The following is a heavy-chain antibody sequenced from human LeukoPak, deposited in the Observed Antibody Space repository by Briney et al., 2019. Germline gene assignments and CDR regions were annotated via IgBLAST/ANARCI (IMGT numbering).Heavy chain of an antibody. V-gene: IGHV4-38-2*01. CDR1: GYSISSSYY. D-gene: IGHD4-11*01. Sequence: PSETLSLTCAVSGYSISSSYYWGWIRQPPGKGLEWIGTIYHSGSTHYNPSLKSRVTLSVDTSKNQFSLKLRSVTAADTAVYYCASLSSNKVTHDYWGQGTLVTVSS. J-gene: IGHJ4*02. CDR3: ASLSSNKVTHDY. CDR2: IYHSGST.